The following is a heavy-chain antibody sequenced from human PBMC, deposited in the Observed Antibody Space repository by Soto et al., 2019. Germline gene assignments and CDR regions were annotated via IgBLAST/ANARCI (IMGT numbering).Heavy chain of an antibody. Sequence: ASVKVSCKASGGTFSSYAISWVRQAPGQGLEWMGGIIPIFGTANYAQKFQGRVTITADESTSTAYMELSSLRSEDTAVYYCARAQPPGYYDSSGYYLISYYYYGMDVWGQGTTVTVSS. D-gene: IGHD3-22*01. CDR2: IIPIFGTA. CDR1: GGTFSSYA. V-gene: IGHV1-69*13. J-gene: IGHJ6*02. CDR3: ARAQPPGYYDSSGYYLISYYYYGMDV.